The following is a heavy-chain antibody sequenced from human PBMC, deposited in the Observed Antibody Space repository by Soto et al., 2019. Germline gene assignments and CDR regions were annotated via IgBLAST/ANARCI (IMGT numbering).Heavy chain of an antibody. V-gene: IGHV4-4*02. D-gene: IGHD2-15*01. Sequence: QVQLQESGPGLVKPSGTLSLTCAVSGGSISSDSWWSWVRQPPGKGLEWIGEIYHSGATHFNPSLTRRVPMSEDRSKNQISLNLRSVTASDTAVYYCAYNPCGGGTCHSAFDVWGQGTMVTVSS. CDR3: AYNPCGGGTCHSAFDV. J-gene: IGHJ3*01. CDR1: GGSISSDSW. CDR2: IYHSGAT.